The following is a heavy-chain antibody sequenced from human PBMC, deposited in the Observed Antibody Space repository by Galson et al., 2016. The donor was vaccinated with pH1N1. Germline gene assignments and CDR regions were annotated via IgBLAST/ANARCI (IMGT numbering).Heavy chain of an antibody. CDR3: AHRPGGGSFDF. CDR2: IFWDDDA. CDR1: GFSLSSHGEG. Sequence: PALVKPTQTLTLTCTVSGFSLSSHGEGVAWIRQSPGKALEWLALIFWDDDARYSPFLKSWLTIAKDTSKNQVVLTTTNMGPVDTGTYYCAHRPGGGSFDFWGQGSLVTVSS. D-gene: IGHD3-16*01. J-gene: IGHJ4*02. V-gene: IGHV2-5*02.